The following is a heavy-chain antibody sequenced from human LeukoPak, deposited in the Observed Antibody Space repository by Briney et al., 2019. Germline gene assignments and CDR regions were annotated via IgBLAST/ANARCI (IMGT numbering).Heavy chain of an antibody. D-gene: IGHD6-13*01. CDR3: AREDSSTPARTDYYYYYGMDV. Sequence: ASVKVSCKASGYTFTGYYMHWVRQAPGQGLEWMGWINPNSGSTNYAQKFQGWVTMTRDTSISTAYMELSRLRSDDTAVYYCAREDSSTPARTDYYYYYGMDVWGQGTTVTVSS. V-gene: IGHV1-2*04. CDR1: GYTFTGYY. J-gene: IGHJ6*02. CDR2: INPNSGST.